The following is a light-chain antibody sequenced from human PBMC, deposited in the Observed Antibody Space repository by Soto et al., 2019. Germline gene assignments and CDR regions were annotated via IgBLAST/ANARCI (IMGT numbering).Light chain of an antibody. Sequence: EIVVTQSPGTLSLSPGERATLSCRASQSVSSSYLAWYPQKPGQAPRHLIYGASSRATVIPDRFSGSGPGTDSTISISMLGPEIVKIYDWRQYGTTLPITFSKWT. CDR3: RQYGTTLPIT. V-gene: IGKV3-20*01. CDR1: QSVSSSY. CDR2: GAS. J-gene: IGKJ5*01.